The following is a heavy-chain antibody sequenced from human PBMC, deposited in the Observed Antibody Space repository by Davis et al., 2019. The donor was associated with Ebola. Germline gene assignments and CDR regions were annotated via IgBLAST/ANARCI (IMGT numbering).Heavy chain of an antibody. CDR1: GFTFSSYS. CDR3: TRGSVRFLEWLSQNAFDI. CDR2: ISSSSSYI. J-gene: IGHJ3*02. D-gene: IGHD3-3*01. Sequence: GESLKISCAASGFTFSSYSMNWVRQAPGKGLEWVSSISSSSSYIYYADSVKGRFTISRENSKNTLYLQMNSLRTEDTAVYYCTRGSVRFLEWLSQNAFDIWGQGTMVTVSS. V-gene: IGHV3-21*01.